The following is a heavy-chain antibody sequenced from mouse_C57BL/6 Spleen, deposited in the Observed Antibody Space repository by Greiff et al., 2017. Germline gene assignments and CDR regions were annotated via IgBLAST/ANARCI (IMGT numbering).Heavy chain of an antibody. J-gene: IGHJ4*01. Sequence: EVQLQQSGPELVKPGASVKIPCKASGYTFTDSNMDWVKQSHGKSLEWIGDINPTNGGTIYNQKFKGKATLTVDKSSSTAYMELRSLTSEDTAVYYWARNRQLINYAMDYWGQGTSVTVSS. CDR3: ARNRQLINYAMDY. D-gene: IGHD3-2*02. V-gene: IGHV1-18*01. CDR2: INPTNGGT. CDR1: GYTFTDSN.